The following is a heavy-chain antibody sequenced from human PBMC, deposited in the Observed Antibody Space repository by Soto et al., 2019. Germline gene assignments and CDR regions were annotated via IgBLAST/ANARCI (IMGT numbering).Heavy chain of an antibody. CDR2: ISGRGGST. CDR3: AKTYDSSGYYVDY. D-gene: IGHD3-22*01. J-gene: IGHJ4*02. V-gene: IGHV3-23*01. Sequence: EVQLLESGGGLVQPGGSLRLSCAASGFTFSSYAMSWVRQAPGKGLEWVSAISGRGGSTYYADSVKGRFTISRDNSKNTRYLQRNSLRAEDTAGYYCAKTYDSSGYYVDYWGQGTLVTVSS. CDR1: GFTFSSYA.